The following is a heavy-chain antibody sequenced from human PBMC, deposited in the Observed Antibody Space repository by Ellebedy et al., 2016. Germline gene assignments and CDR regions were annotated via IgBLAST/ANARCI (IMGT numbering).Heavy chain of an antibody. Sequence: GESLKISXTASGFTFNDYAMSWVRQAPGKGLEWLSAISGSGDNTYYAESVRGRFTLSRDNSKNTLYLEMTSLRAGDTAVYYCTYSSSSDYWGQGTLVTVSS. D-gene: IGHD6-6*01. CDR1: GFTFNDYA. V-gene: IGHV3-23*01. CDR2: ISGSGDNT. J-gene: IGHJ4*02. CDR3: TYSSSSDY.